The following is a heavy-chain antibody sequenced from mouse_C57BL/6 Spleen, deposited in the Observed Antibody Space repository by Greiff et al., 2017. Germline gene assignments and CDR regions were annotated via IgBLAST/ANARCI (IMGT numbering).Heavy chain of an antibody. V-gene: IGHV5-6*02. J-gene: IGHJ4*01. CDR1: GFTFSSYG. CDR3: ARRGYDAMDY. CDR2: ISSGGSYT. Sequence: EVKLQESGGDLVKPGGSLKLSCAASGFTFSSYGMSWVRQTPDKRLEWVATISSGGSYTYYPDSVKGRFTISRDNAKNTLYLQMSSLKSEDTAMYYCARRGYDAMDYWGQGTSVTVSS.